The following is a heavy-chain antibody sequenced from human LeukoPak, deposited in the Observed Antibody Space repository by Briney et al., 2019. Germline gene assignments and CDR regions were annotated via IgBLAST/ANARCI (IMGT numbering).Heavy chain of an antibody. J-gene: IGHJ5*02. Sequence: GGSLRLSCVASGFSFSSHGMEWVSFSSLGMHWVRQAPGKGLEWVGYIRNDENNEHYAESVKGRFTISRDNSKNTLYLQMTSLRTDDTAVYYCANDFWSDNYNAWGQGTLVTVSS. V-gene: IGHV3-30*02. CDR3: ANDFWSDNYNA. CDR1: GFSFSSHG. CDR2: IRNDENNE. D-gene: IGHD3-3*01.